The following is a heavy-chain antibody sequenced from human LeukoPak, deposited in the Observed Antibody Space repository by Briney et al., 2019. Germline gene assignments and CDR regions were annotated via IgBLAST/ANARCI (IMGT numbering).Heavy chain of an antibody. D-gene: IGHD6-13*01. Sequence: PGGSLRLSCAASGFTFSSYGMHWVRQAPGKGLEWVAVIWYDGSNKYYADSVKGRFTISRDNAKNSLYLQMNSLRAEDTAVYYCARVEAAAGLFDYWGQGTLVTVSS. CDR3: ARVEAAAGLFDY. V-gene: IGHV3-33*01. CDR1: GFTFSSYG. CDR2: IWYDGSNK. J-gene: IGHJ4*02.